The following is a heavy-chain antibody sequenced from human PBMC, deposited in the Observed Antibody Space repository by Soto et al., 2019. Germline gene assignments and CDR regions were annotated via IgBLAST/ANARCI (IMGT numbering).Heavy chain of an antibody. CDR2: IIPIFGTA. Sequence: SVKVSCKASGGTFSSYAISWVRQAPGQGLEWMGGIIPIFGTANYAQKFQGRVTITADESTSTAYMELSSLRSEDTAVYYCARNTVVTPDYYYYGMDVWGQGTTVTVSS. V-gene: IGHV1-69*13. D-gene: IGHD2-15*01. CDR3: ARNTVVTPDYYYYGMDV. J-gene: IGHJ6*02. CDR1: GGTFSSYA.